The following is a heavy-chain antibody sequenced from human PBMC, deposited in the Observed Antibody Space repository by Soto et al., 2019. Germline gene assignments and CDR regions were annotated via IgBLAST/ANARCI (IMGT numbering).Heavy chain of an antibody. CDR3: ARTAYSYGKPNWFDP. Sequence: ESGPTLVNPTQTLTLTCTFSGFSLSTSGMCVSWIRQPPGKALEWLARIDWDDDKHYSTSLKTRLTISKDTSKNQVVLTMTNMDPVDTATYYCARTAYSYGKPNWFDPWGQGTLVTVSS. J-gene: IGHJ5*02. V-gene: IGHV2-70*11. D-gene: IGHD5-18*01. CDR1: GFSLSTSGMC. CDR2: IDWDDDK.